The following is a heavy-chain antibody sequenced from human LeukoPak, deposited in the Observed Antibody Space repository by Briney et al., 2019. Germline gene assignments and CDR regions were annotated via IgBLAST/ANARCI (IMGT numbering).Heavy chain of an antibody. Sequence: GRSLRLSCAASGFTFSSYSMHWVRQAPGKGLEWVAVISYDGINKYYADSVKGRFTISRDNSKNTLCLQVNSLRTEDTAVYYCARADGYYYYYMDVWGKGTTVTVSS. V-gene: IGHV3-30*04. CDR3: ARADGYYYYYMDV. D-gene: IGHD4-17*01. J-gene: IGHJ6*03. CDR2: ISYDGINK. CDR1: GFTFSSYS.